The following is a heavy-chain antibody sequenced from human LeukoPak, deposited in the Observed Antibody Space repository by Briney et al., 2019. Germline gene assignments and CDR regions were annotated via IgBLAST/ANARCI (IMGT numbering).Heavy chain of an antibody. CDR1: GFTFSSYG. Sequence: PGRSLRLSCAASGFTFSSYGMHWVRQAPGKGLEWVAVISYDGSNKYYADSVKGRFTISGDNSKNTLYLQMNSLRAEDTAVYYCAKDRGYDSSGPDAFDIWGQGTMVTVSS. J-gene: IGHJ3*02. D-gene: IGHD3-22*01. CDR3: AKDRGYDSSGPDAFDI. V-gene: IGHV3-30*18. CDR2: ISYDGSNK.